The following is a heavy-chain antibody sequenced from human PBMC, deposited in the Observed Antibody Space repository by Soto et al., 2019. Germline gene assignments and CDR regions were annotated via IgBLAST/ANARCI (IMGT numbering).Heavy chain of an antibody. CDR2: IYYSGST. CDR3: ARAVPTYYDILTGYRNDAFDI. CDR1: GGSISSYY. J-gene: IGHJ3*02. V-gene: IGHV4-59*01. Sequence: PSETLSLTCTVSGGSISSYYWSWIRQPPGKGLEWFGYIYYSGSTNYNPSLKSRVTISVDTSKNQFSLKLSSVTAADTAVYYCARAVPTYYDILTGYRNDAFDIWGQGTMVTVSS. D-gene: IGHD3-9*01.